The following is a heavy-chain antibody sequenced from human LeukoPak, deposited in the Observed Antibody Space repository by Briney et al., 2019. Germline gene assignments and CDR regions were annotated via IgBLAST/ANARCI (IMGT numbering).Heavy chain of an antibody. CDR1: GYTFTSYA. J-gene: IGHJ5*02. D-gene: IGHD2-2*01. CDR2: INTNTGNP. V-gene: IGHV7-4-1*02. CDR3: ATLAGIVVVPAGKYNWFDP. Sequence: GASVKVSCKASGYTFTSYAMNWVRQAPGQGLEWMGWINTNTGNPTYAQGFTGRFVFSLDTSVSTAYLQISSLKAEDTAVYYCATLAGIVVVPAGKYNWFDPWGQGTLVTVSS.